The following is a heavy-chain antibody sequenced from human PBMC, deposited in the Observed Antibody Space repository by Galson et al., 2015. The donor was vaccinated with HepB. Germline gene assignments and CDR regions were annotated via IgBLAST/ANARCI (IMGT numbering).Heavy chain of an antibody. J-gene: IGHJ4*02. V-gene: IGHV3-48*02. CDR2: ISSSSSTI. Sequence: SLRLSCAASGFTFSSYSMNWVRQAPGKGLEWVSYISSSSSTIYYADSVKGRFTISRDNAKNSLYLQMNSLRDEDTAVYYCARDVSVGSGWYGSSDYWGQGTLVTVSS. CDR3: ARDVSVGSGWYGSSDY. D-gene: IGHD6-19*01. CDR1: GFTFSSYS.